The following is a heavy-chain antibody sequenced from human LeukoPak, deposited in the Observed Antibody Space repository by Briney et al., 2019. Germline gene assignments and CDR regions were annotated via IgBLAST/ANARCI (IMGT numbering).Heavy chain of an antibody. CDR3: ARDRYCGGDCTPGAFDI. V-gene: IGHV4-59*01. CDR1: GGSISSYY. J-gene: IGHJ3*02. Sequence: SETLSLTCTVSGGSISSYYWSWIRQPRGKGLEWIGYIYYSGSTNYNPSLKSRVTISVDTSKNQFSLKLSSVTAADTAVYYCARDRYCGGDCTPGAFDIWGQGTMVTVSS. CDR2: IYYSGST. D-gene: IGHD2-21*02.